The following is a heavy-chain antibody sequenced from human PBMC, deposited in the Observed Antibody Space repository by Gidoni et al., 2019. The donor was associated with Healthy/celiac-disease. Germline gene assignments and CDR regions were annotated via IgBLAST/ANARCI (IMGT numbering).Heavy chain of an antibody. Sequence: GMHWVRQAPGKGLEWVAVIWYDGSNKYYADSVKGRFTISRDNSKNTLYLQMNSLRAEDTAVYYCAGEGRAAYYYYGMDVWGQGTTVTVSS. CDR1: G. J-gene: IGHJ6*02. V-gene: IGHV3-33*01. CDR2: IWYDGSNK. CDR3: AGEGRAAYYYYGMDV.